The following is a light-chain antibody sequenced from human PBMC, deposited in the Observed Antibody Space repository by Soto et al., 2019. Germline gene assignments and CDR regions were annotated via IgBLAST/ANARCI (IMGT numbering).Light chain of an antibody. CDR2: TAY. CDR1: QRLFSF. J-gene: IGKJ3*01. Sequence: DIQMTQSPSSLSASVGDSVTLSCRASQRLFSFLNWYHQAPGRAPKLLISTAYKLQSGVPSRFSGSESGTEFTLTISSLQPEDFAIYFCQQTYSAPFSFGPGNKVDVK. CDR3: QQTYSAPFS. V-gene: IGKV1-39*01.